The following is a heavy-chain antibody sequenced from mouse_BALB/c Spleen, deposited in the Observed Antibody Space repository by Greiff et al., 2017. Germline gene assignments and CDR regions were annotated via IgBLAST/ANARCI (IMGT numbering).Heavy chain of an antibody. Sequence: EVQLKESGPGLVKPSQSLSLTCTVTGYSITSDYAWNWIRQFPGNKLEWMGYISYSGSTSYNPSLKSRISITRDTSKNQFFLQLNSVTTEDTATYYCARGSYYGSSPYYFDYWGQGTTLTVSS. CDR1: GYSITSDYA. J-gene: IGHJ2*01. D-gene: IGHD1-1*01. CDR2: ISYSGST. CDR3: ARGSYYGSSPYYFDY. V-gene: IGHV3-2*02.